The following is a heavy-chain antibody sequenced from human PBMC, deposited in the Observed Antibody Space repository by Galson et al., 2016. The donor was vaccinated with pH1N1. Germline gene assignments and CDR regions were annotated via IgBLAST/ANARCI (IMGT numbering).Heavy chain of an antibody. J-gene: IGHJ6*02. V-gene: IGHV1-69*13. CDR1: GYTFTSYG. D-gene: IGHD3-10*01. CDR2: ISTLFGTA. CDR3: AREGANYYGSDGMDV. Sequence: SVKVSCKASGYTFTSYGINWVRQAPGQGLEWMGRISTLFGTANYAQNFMGRVTISADASTGTAYMELTNLTSQDTAVYFCAREGANYYGSDGMDVWGQGTTVTVSS.